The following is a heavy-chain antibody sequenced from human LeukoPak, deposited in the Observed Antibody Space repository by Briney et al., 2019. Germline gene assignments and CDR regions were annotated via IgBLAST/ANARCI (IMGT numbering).Heavy chain of an antibody. D-gene: IGHD6-13*01. Sequence: GGSLRLSCAASGFIFSSAWMTWVRQAPGKGLEWVGHIKNKTNGGTTDYAAPVKGRFIISRDDSKNTLYLQMNSLRTEDTAVYYCARVGDQQLVKVGDYWGQGTLVTVSS. CDR1: GFIFSSAW. J-gene: IGHJ4*02. CDR2: IKNKTNGGTT. CDR3: ARVGDQQLVKVGDY. V-gene: IGHV3-15*01.